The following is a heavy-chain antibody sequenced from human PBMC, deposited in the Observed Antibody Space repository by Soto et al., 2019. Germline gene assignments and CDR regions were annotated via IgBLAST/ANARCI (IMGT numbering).Heavy chain of an antibody. CDR1: GGAINSYY. CDR2: IYSSGST. V-gene: IGHV4-4*07. J-gene: IGHJ5*02. CDR3: ARGQRFSDWFDP. D-gene: IGHD3-3*01. Sequence: PSDTLSLTCTVSGGAINSYYWTWIRQPAGKGLEWIGRIYSSGSTKYNPSLQSRVTMSLDTSKNQFSLRLTSVTAADTAVYYCARGQRFSDWFDPWGQGTLVTVSS.